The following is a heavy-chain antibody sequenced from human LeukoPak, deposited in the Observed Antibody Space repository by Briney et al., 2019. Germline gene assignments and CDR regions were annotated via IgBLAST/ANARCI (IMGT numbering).Heavy chain of an antibody. CDR3: ATLQYFDFWTGSHESFYFDY. CDR2: IYRGGST. CDR1: GFIVSSRY. D-gene: IGHD3-3*01. J-gene: IGHJ4*02. Sequence: PGGSLRLSCAASGFIVSSRYMSWVRQAPGKGLEWVSVIYRGGSTYYADSVKGRFTIPRDYSKNTLYLQMNSLRAEDTAVYYCATLQYFDFWTGSHESFYFDYWGQGNLVTVSS. V-gene: IGHV3-66*01.